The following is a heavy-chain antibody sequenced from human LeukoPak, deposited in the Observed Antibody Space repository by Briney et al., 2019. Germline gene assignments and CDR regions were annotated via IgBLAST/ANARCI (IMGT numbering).Heavy chain of an antibody. CDR2: ISSSGSTI. D-gene: IGHD1-26*01. V-gene: IGHV3-48*03. Sequence: GGSLRLSCAASGFTFSSYEMNWVRQAPGKGLEWVSYISSSGSTIYYADSVKGRFTISRDNSKNTLYLQMNSLRAEDTAVYYCAKDREGGSYPPYYFDYWGQGTLVTVSS. CDR3: AKDREGGSYPPYYFDY. CDR1: GFTFSSYE. J-gene: IGHJ4*02.